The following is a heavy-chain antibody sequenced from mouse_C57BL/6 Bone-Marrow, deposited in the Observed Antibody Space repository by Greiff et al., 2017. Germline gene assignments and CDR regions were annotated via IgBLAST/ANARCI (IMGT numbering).Heavy chain of an antibody. D-gene: IGHD2-5*01. CDR1: GYTFTSYW. Sequence: QVQLQQPGAELVKPGASVKLSCKASGYTFTSYWMHWVKQRPGQGLEWIGMIHPNSGRTNYNEKFKSKATLTVDKSSSTAYMQLSSLTSEDSAVYYCARSYSNYCWYFDVWGTGTTVTVSS. CDR3: ARSYSNYCWYFDV. J-gene: IGHJ1*03. CDR2: IHPNSGRT. V-gene: IGHV1-64*01.